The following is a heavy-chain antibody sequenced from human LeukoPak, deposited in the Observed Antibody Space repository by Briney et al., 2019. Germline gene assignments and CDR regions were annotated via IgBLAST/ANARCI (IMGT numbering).Heavy chain of an antibody. V-gene: IGHV3-23*01. CDR2: ISGSGGST. CDR3: AKASITMIVVVAFDY. CDR1: GFTFSSCD. Sequence: GGSLRLSCAASGFTFSSCDMHWVRQAPGKGLEWVSAISGSGGSTYYADSVKGRFTISRDNSKNTLYLQMNSLRAEDTAVYYCAKASITMIVVVAFDYWGQGTLVTVSS. D-gene: IGHD3-22*01. J-gene: IGHJ4*02.